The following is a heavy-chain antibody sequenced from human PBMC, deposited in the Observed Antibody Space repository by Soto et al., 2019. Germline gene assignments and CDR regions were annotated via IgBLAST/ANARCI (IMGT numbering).Heavy chain of an antibody. CDR2: LGTSANT. CDR1: GFSISTSD. CDR3: TRDRQIYRFYYYGMDV. J-gene: IGHJ6*02. Sequence: EVQLVESGGGLVQPGGSLKLSCVASGFSISTSDMHWVRQVMGKGLEWVSTLGTSANTFYSGSVKGRFTTSREDAKNSFHLQMNHLRAEDSAVYYCTRDRQIYRFYYYGMDVWGQGTAVTV. V-gene: IGHV3-13*01. D-gene: IGHD3-3*01.